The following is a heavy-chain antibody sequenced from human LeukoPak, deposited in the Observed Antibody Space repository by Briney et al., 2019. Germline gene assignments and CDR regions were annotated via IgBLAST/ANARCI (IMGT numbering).Heavy chain of an antibody. J-gene: IGHJ5*02. CDR1: GGSISSGGYY. Sequence: SETLSLTCTVSGGSISSGGYYWSWIRQRPGKGLEWIGYIYYSGSTYYNPSLKSRVTISVDTSKNQFSLKLSSVTAADTAVYYCARAPYCSGGSCPWFDPWGQGTLVTVSS. CDR3: ARAPYCSGGSCPWFDP. CDR2: IYYSGST. V-gene: IGHV4-31*03. D-gene: IGHD2-15*01.